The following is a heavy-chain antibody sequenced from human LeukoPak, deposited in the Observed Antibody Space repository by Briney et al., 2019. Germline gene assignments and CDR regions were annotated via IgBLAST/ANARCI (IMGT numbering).Heavy chain of an antibody. Sequence: PSETLSLTCTVSGGSISRYYWSWIRQPPGKGLEWIGYIYYSGSTNYNPSLKSRVTISVDTSKNQFSLKLSSVTAADTAVYYCARQTLYYDILTGSFSYYYGMDVWGQGTTVTVSS. CDR1: GGSISRYY. J-gene: IGHJ6*02. CDR3: ARQTLYYDILTGSFSYYYGMDV. CDR2: IYYSGST. D-gene: IGHD3-9*01. V-gene: IGHV4-59*08.